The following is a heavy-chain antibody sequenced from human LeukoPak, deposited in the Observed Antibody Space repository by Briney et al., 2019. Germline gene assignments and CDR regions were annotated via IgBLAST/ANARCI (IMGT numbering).Heavy chain of an antibody. CDR1: GYTFTGYY. CDR3: ARDYDSSGYYYPTAIDY. Sequence: ASVTVSCKASGYTFTGYYMHWVRQAPGQGLEWMGWINPNSGGTNYAKKFQGRVTMTRDTSISTAYMELSRLRSDDTAVYYCARDYDSSGYYYPTAIDYWGQGTLVTVSS. J-gene: IGHJ4*02. CDR2: INPNSGGT. V-gene: IGHV1-2*02. D-gene: IGHD3-22*01.